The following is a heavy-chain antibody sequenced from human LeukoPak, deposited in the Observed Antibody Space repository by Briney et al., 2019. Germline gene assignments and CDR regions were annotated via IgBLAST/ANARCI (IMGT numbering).Heavy chain of an antibody. CDR1: GYTFTSCW. V-gene: IGHV5-51*01. J-gene: IGHJ4*02. CDR2: IYPGDSES. Sequence: GESLKISCKGSGYTFTSCWIGWVRQMPGKGLEWMGIIYPGDSESKYNPSLQGQVTISADKSISTAYLQWSNLKASDTAIYYCARIEGSTFDYWGQGTLVTVSS. CDR3: ARIEGSTFDY.